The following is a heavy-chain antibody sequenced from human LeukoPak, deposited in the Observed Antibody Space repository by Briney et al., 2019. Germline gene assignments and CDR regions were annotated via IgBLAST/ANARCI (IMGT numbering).Heavy chain of an antibody. J-gene: IGHJ4*02. D-gene: IGHD3-3*01. CDR2: IYTSGST. CDR3: ARDSDITIFGVVIPNYFDY. CDR1: DGSISSYY. V-gene: IGHV4-4*07. Sequence: SETLSLTCTVSDGSISSYYWSWIRQPAGKGLEWIGRIYTSGSTNYNPSLKSRVTMSVDTSKNQFSLKLSSVTAADTAVYYCARDSDITIFGVVIPNYFDYWGQGTLVTVSS.